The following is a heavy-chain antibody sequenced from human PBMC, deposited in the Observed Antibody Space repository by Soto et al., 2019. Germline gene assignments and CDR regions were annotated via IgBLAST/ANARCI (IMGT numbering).Heavy chain of an antibody. CDR3: ARVRLDNWFDP. CDR1: GYSISSGYY. Sequence: PSETLSLTCAVSGYSISSGYYWGWIRQPPGKGLEWIGSIFQSGSPYYNPSLKSRVTISVDTSKNQFSLKLSSVTAADTAIYYCARVRLDNWFDPWGQGTLVTVSS. CDR2: IFQSGSP. V-gene: IGHV4-38-2*01. J-gene: IGHJ5*02. D-gene: IGHD4-17*01.